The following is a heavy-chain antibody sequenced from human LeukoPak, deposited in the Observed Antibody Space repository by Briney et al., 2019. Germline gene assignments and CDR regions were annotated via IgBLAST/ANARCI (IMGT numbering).Heavy chain of an antibody. Sequence: GGSLRLSWAASGFTFSSYGMHWVRQAPGKGLELVAVIWYDGSNKYYADSVKGRVTISRDNSKNTLYLQMNRLRAADTAVHYCARDIDAFAIWGQGTLVTVSS. CDR3: ARDIDAFAI. CDR1: GFTFSSYG. J-gene: IGHJ3*02. CDR2: IWYDGSNK. V-gene: IGHV3-33*01.